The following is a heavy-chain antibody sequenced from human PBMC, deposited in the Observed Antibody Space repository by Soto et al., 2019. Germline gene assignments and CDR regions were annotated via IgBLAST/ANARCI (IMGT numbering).Heavy chain of an antibody. Sequence: QITLKESGPTLVKPTQTLTLTCTYSGFSLRTTGVGVGWIRQPPGKALEWLGIIYWNDDKRYSPSLKNRFTLTSDISKSQVVLTMTHMDPVDTATYYCAHTWGLPFDYWGQGTLVIVSS. J-gene: IGHJ4*02. CDR1: GFSLRTTGVG. D-gene: IGHD3-16*01. V-gene: IGHV2-5*01. CDR2: IYWNDDK. CDR3: AHTWGLPFDY.